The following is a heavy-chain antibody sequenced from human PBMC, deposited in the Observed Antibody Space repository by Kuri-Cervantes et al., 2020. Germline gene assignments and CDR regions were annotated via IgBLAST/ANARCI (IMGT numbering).Heavy chain of an antibody. CDR1: GFTFSSYA. J-gene: IGHJ3*01. D-gene: IGHD4/OR15-4a*01. CDR2: ISYDGSNK. CDR3: TRGRTMGTGAGPDDDFDV. Sequence: GESLKISCAASGFTFSSYAMHWVRQAPGKGLEWVAVISYDGSNKYYADSVKGRFTISREDAKNSLYLQMNYLRVGDTAVYYCTRGRTMGTGAGPDDDFDVWGQGTMVTVSS. V-gene: IGHV3-30*14.